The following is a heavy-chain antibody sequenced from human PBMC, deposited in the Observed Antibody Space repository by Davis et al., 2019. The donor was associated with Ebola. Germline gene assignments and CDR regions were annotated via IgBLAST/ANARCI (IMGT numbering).Heavy chain of an antibody. CDR3: ATYYDFWSGHYGMDV. Sequence: MPSETLSLTCAVSGGSISSSNWWSWVRQPPGKGLEWIGEIYHSGSTNYNPSLKSRVTISVDKSKNQFSLKLSSVTAADTAVYYCATYYDFWSGHYGMDVWGQGTTVTVSS. CDR2: IYHSGST. V-gene: IGHV4-4*02. D-gene: IGHD3-3*01. J-gene: IGHJ6*02. CDR1: GGSISSSNW.